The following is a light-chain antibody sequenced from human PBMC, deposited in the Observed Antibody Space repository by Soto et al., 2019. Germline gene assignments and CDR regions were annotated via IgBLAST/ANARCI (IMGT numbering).Light chain of an antibody. CDR3: SSYRSGSAFYV. Sequence: QSALTQPASVSGSPGQSITISCTGTSSDVGDYNYVSWYQHHPGKAPKLIIYEVRNRPSGVPNRFSGAKSGSTASLTISGLQAEDEADYYCSSYRSGSAFYVFGSGTKVTV. J-gene: IGLJ1*01. CDR1: SSDVGDYNY. CDR2: EVR. V-gene: IGLV2-14*01.